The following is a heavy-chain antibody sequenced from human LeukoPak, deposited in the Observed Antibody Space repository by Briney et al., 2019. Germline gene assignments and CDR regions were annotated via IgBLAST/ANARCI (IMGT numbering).Heavy chain of an antibody. Sequence: ASVRVSCKASGYTFTSYYMHWVRQAPGQELEGMGIINPSGGSTSYAQKFQGRVTMTRDTSTSTVYMELSSLRSEDTAVYYCARDPHSSSWYNTYYYYGMDVWGQGTTVTVSS. CDR2: INPSGGST. CDR3: ARDPHSSSWYNTYYYYGMDV. D-gene: IGHD6-13*01. J-gene: IGHJ6*02. V-gene: IGHV1-46*01. CDR1: GYTFTSYY.